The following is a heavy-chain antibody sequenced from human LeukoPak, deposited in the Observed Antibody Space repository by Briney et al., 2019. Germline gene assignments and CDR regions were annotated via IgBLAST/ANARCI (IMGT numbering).Heavy chain of an antibody. Sequence: PGGSLRLSRAASGFTFSDYYMSWIRQAPGKGLEWVSYISSSSSYTNYADSVKGRFTISRDNAKNSLYLQMNSLRAEDTAVYYCARSHVVVAFSYWGQGTLVTVSS. CDR2: ISSSSSYT. CDR3: ARSHVVVAFSY. CDR1: GFTFSDYY. J-gene: IGHJ4*02. V-gene: IGHV3-11*06. D-gene: IGHD2-15*01.